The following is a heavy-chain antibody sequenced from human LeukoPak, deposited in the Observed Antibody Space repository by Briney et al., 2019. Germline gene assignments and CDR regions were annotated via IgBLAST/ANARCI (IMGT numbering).Heavy chain of an antibody. CDR3: ARKQWLVPDYFDY. Sequence: SETLSLTCSVSGVPISSRSYYWGWIRQPPGKGLEWIGSIYYSGSTYYNPSLKSRVTISVDTSKNQFSLKLSSVTAADTAVYYCARKQWLVPDYFDYWGQGTLVTVSS. CDR1: GVPISSRSYY. CDR2: IYYSGST. D-gene: IGHD6-19*01. J-gene: IGHJ4*02. V-gene: IGHV4-39*07.